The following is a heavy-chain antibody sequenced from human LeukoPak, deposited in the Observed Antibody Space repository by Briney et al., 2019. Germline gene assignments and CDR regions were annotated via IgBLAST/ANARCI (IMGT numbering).Heavy chain of an antibody. D-gene: IGHD1-26*01. CDR3: ARVPPLLQTGDLGDAFDV. CDR2: IYTSGSI. V-gene: IGHV4-4*07. Sequence: SETLSLTCTVSIGSISIYSWSWIRQPAGKGLEWIGRIYTSGSINYNPSLKSRVTVSVDTSKNQFSLKLSSVTAADTAVYYCARVPPLLQTGDLGDAFDVWGQGTMATVSS. J-gene: IGHJ3*01. CDR1: IGSISIYS.